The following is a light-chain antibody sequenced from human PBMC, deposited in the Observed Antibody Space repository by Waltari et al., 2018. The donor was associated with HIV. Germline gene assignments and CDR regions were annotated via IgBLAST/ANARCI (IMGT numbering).Light chain of an antibody. CDR1: QSVLSSSKNKNC. CDR3: QQYYLTPLT. CDR2: WTS. J-gene: IGKJ4*01. Sequence: DIVMTQSPDSLAASLGARATINCKSSQSVLSSSKNKNCLAWYQQKPGQPPKLPIYWTSTRESGVPDRFSGSGSGTDFTLTISSLQAEDVAVYYCQQYYLTPLTFGGGTKVVIK. V-gene: IGKV4-1*01.